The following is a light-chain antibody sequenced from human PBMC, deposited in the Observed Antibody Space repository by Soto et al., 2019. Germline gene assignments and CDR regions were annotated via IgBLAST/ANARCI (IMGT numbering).Light chain of an antibody. CDR1: SSSLGAGYG. V-gene: IGLV1-40*01. J-gene: IGLJ2*01. CDR3: QSYDTSLSGWVV. Sequence: QSVLTQQDSVSGAEGKRVTISCTGGSSSLGAGYGVHWYRQLPGTAPELLFYDNSNRPSGVPARFPGSKSGTSASLSITGLQADDEADYYCQSYDTSLSGWVVFGGGTQLTVL. CDR2: DNS.